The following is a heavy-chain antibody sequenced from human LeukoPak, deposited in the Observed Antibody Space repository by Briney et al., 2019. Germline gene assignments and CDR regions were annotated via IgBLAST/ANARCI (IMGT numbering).Heavy chain of an antibody. CDR3: ARATLGFWSGSGNYFDY. D-gene: IGHD3-3*01. Sequence: PSETLSLTCAVYGGSFSGYYWSWIRQPPGKGLEWIGEINHSGSTNYNPSLKSRVTISVDTSKNQFSLKLGSVTAADTAVYYCARATLGFWSGSGNYFDYWGQGTLVTVSS. CDR1: GGSFSGYY. CDR2: INHSGST. J-gene: IGHJ4*02. V-gene: IGHV4-34*01.